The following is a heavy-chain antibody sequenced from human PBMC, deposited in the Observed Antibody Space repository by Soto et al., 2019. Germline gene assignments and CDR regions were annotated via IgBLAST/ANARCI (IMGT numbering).Heavy chain of an antibody. J-gene: IGHJ4*02. D-gene: IGHD6-19*01. CDR3: ARLATPHQWLVPRHPGYFDY. V-gene: IGHV4-39*01. Sequence: QLQLQESGPGLVKPSETLSLTCTVSGGSISSSSYYWGWIRQPQGKGLEWIGSIYYSGSTYYNPSLKSRVTISVDTSKNQFSLKLTSVTAADTAVYYCARLATPHQWLVPRHPGYFDYWGQGTLVTVSS. CDR2: IYYSGST. CDR1: GGSISSSSYY.